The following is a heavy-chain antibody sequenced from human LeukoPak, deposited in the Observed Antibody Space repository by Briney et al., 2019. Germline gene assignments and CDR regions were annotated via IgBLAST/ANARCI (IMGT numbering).Heavy chain of an antibody. CDR1: GGSISSGSYY. CDR2: IYTSGIT. CDR3: ARDRGYCSSTRCNI. J-gene: IGHJ4*02. Sequence: SQTLCLTCAVSGGSISSGSYYWSWIRQPAGKGLEWIGRIYTSGITYYNPSLKSRVTISVDTSKNQFSLKLSSVTAADTAVYYCARDRGYCSSTRCNIWGQGTLVTVSS. D-gene: IGHD2-2*02. V-gene: IGHV4-61*02.